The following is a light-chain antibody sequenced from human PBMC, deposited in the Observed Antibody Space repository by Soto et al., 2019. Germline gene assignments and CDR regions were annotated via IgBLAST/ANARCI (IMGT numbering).Light chain of an antibody. CDR1: QSVSSY. J-gene: IGKJ1*01. Sequence: EVVLTQSPATLSLSPGERATLSCRASQSVSSYLAWYQQKVGQAPRLLIYDASNRATGIPARFSGSGSGTDFTLTISSLEPEDFAVYYCQQRSNWRWTFGQGTKVEIK. V-gene: IGKV3-11*01. CDR2: DAS. CDR3: QQRSNWRWT.